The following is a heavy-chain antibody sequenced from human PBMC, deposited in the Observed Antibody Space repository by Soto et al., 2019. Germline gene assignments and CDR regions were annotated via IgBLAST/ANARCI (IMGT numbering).Heavy chain of an antibody. CDR3: AKALRLSSSWYGVFDY. CDR2: ISGSGGST. D-gene: IGHD6-13*01. J-gene: IGHJ4*02. CDR1: GFTFSSYA. V-gene: IGHV3-23*01. Sequence: GGSLRLSCAASGFTFSSYAMSWVRQAPGKGLEWVSAISGSGGSTYYADSVKGRFTISRDNSKNTLYLQMNSLRAEDTAVYYCAKALRLSSSWYGVFDYWGQGTLVTVSS.